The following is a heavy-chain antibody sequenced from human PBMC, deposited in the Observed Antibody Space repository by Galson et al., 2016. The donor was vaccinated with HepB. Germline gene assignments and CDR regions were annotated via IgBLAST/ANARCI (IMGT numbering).Heavy chain of an antibody. J-gene: IGHJ4*02. CDR2: INPNGGGT. V-gene: IGHV1-2*02. Sequence: SVKVSCKASGYTFTGHYIHWVRQAPGQGLEWMGWINPNGGGTSSAQKLHGRLTMTRDTSVSTAHMELTRLRSDDTAVYYCARVGSSGWSYSYLDYWGQGTLVTVSS. CDR1: GYTFTGHY. D-gene: IGHD6-13*01. CDR3: ARVGSSGWSYSYLDY.